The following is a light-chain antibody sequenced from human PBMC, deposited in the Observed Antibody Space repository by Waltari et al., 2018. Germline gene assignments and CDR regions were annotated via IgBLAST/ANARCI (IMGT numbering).Light chain of an antibody. CDR3: QQYSSFST. J-gene: IGKJ2*01. CDR2: MAS. CDR1: QSVGTW. V-gene: IGKV1-5*03. Sequence: DIQMTQSPSTLSASVGDRDTISCRASQSVGTWLAWYQQKPGKAPKLLIYMASSLESGVPSRFSGSGSGTEFTLTISGLQPDDFATYSCQQYSSFSTFGQGTKV.